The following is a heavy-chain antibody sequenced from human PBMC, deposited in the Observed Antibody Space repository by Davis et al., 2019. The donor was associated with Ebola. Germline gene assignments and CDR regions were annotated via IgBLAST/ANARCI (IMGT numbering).Heavy chain of an antibody. V-gene: IGHV4-34*01. CDR1: GGSFSGYY. CDR2: INHSGST. D-gene: IGHD1-14*01. J-gene: IGHJ4*02. CDR3: ARICVRLTTFNTKYYFDY. Sequence: SETLSLTCAVYGGSFSGYYWSWIRQPPGKGLEWIGEINHSGSTNYNPSLKSRVPISVDTSKNQFYLKLSSVTAADTAVYYCARICVRLTTFNTKYYFDYWGQGTLVTVSS.